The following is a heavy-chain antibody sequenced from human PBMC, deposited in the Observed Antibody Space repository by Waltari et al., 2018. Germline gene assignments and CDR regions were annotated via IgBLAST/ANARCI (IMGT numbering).Heavy chain of an antibody. CDR2: SSSSGGST. J-gene: IGHJ6*02. CDR1: GFTFSDYT. V-gene: IGHV3-23*01. Sequence: EVQLLESGGGLVQPGGSLRLSCAASGFTFSDYTMSWVRQAPGKGLEWVSTSSSSGGSTYYADSVKGRFTISRDTSKNTLYVQMKSLRAEDTAVYYCAKEGYSDSSGYYYYFYHGMDVWGQGTTVTVSS. CDR3: AKEGYSDSSGYYYYFYHGMDV. D-gene: IGHD3-22*01.